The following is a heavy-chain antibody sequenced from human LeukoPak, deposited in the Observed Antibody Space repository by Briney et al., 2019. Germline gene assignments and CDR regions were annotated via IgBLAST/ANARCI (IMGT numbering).Heavy chain of an antibody. D-gene: IGHD2-2*01. Sequence: GGSLRLSCVVSGFTFDGYGMSWVRQAPEKGLEWVSSINRNGASTAYVDSVKGRFTISRDNAKNSLYLQVNSLRVEDTAVYYCARGARYCTSTSCQVRYYMDVWGKGTTVTISS. CDR2: INRNGAST. V-gene: IGHV3-20*04. CDR3: ARGARYCTSTSCQVRYYMDV. J-gene: IGHJ6*03. CDR1: GFTFDGYG.